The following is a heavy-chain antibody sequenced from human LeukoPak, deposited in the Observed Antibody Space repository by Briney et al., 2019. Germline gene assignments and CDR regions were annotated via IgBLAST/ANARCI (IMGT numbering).Heavy chain of an antibody. CDR3: ARRFYGDYGFDY. D-gene: IGHD4-17*01. J-gene: IGHJ4*02. V-gene: IGHV3-23*01. Sequence: GGSLRLSCAASGFTLSSYAMSWVRQGPGKGLEWVSAISGSGGSTYYADSVKGRFTISRDNAKNSLYLQMNSLRAEDTAVYYCARRFYGDYGFDYWGQGTLVTVSS. CDR1: GFTLSSYA. CDR2: ISGSGGST.